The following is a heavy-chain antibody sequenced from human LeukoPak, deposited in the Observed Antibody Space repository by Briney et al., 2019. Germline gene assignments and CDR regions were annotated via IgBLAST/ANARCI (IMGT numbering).Heavy chain of an antibody. D-gene: IGHD2-15*01. CDR3: ARDGRGGGLDY. CDR2: IYYSGST. CDR1: GGSISSGGYY. Sequence: PSETLSLTCTVSGGSISSGGYYWSWIRQHPGRGLEWIGYIYYSGSTYYNPSLKSRVTISVDTSKNQFSLKLSSVTAADTAVYYCARDGRGGGLDYWGQGTLVTVSS. V-gene: IGHV4-31*03. J-gene: IGHJ4*02.